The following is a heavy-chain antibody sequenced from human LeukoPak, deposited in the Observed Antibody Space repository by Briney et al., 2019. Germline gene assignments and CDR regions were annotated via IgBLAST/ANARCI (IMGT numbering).Heavy chain of an antibody. CDR1: GFTFSSYG. Sequence: GGSLRLSCAASGFTFSSYGMHWVRQAPGKGLEWVAFIRYDGSNKYYADSVKGRFTISRDNSKNTLYLQMNSLRAEDTAVYYCARDLGGYYDRGYMDVWGKGTTVTISS. V-gene: IGHV3-30*02. CDR3: ARDLGGYYDRGYMDV. CDR2: IRYDGSNK. D-gene: IGHD3-22*01. J-gene: IGHJ6*03.